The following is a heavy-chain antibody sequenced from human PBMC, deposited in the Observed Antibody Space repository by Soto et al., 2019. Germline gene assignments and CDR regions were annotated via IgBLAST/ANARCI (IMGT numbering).Heavy chain of an antibody. D-gene: IGHD5-12*01. Sequence: EVQLAESGGGLVQPGESLRLSCAASGFTFSDHYMDWVRQAPGKGLEWVGRSRDKVHSHTTEYAASVKGRFTISRGDSENSLYLQMNSLITEDTAVYYCARGVVSTGYFDYWGQGTLVTVSS. CDR3: ARGVVSTGYFDY. CDR2: SRDKVHSHTT. CDR1: GFTFSDHY. V-gene: IGHV3-72*01. J-gene: IGHJ4*02.